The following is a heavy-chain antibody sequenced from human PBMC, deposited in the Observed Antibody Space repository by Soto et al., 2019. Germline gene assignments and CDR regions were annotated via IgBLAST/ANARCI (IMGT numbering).Heavy chain of an antibody. CDR2: ISYDGSNK. Sequence: PGGSLRLSCAASGSTFSSYGMHWVRQAPGKGLEWVAVISYDGSNKYYADSVKGRFTISRDNSKNTLYLQMNSLRAEDTAVYYCASGNTYYYDSSGFDYWGQGTLVTVSS. D-gene: IGHD3-22*01. V-gene: IGHV3-30*03. CDR1: GSTFSSYG. J-gene: IGHJ4*02. CDR3: ASGNTYYYDSSGFDY.